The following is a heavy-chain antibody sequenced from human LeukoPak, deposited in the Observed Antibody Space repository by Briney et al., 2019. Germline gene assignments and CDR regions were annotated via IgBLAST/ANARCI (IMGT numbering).Heavy chain of an antibody. D-gene: IGHD6-19*01. V-gene: IGHV3-30-3*01. CDR1: GFTFSSYA. CDR2: ISYDGSNK. CDR3: ARDGVQWLMSWFDP. Sequence: GGSLRLSCAASGFTFSSYAMHWVRQAPGKGLEWVAVISYDGSNKCYADSVKGRFTISRDNSKNTLYLQMNSLRAEDTAVYYCARDGVQWLMSWFDPWGQGTLVTVSS. J-gene: IGHJ5*02.